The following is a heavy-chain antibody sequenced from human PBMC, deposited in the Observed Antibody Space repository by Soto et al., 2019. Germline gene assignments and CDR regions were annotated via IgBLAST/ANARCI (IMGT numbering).Heavy chain of an antibody. CDR1: GFTFSSYW. Sequence: EVHLVESGGGLVQPGGSLRLSCAASGFTFSSYWMSWVRQAPQKGLECVANIKQDGSEKYFVDSVKGRFTISRDNAKNSLYLQMNSLRAAATAVYYCARHGDYVSMDVWGKGTTVTVSS. V-gene: IGHV3-7*01. J-gene: IGHJ6*03. CDR2: IKQDGSEK. CDR3: ARHGDYVSMDV. D-gene: IGHD4-17*01.